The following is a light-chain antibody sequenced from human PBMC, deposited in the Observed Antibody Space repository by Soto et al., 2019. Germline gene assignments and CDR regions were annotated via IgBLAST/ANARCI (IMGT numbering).Light chain of an antibody. CDR2: GAS. CDR3: QQYGSSPWT. V-gene: IGKV3-20*01. Sequence: EIVMTQPPGTLSLSPGERATLSCRASQSVSSSYLAWYQQKPGQAPRLLIYGASNRATGIPDRISGSGSGTDFTLTISRLEPEDFAVYYCQQYGSSPWTLGQGTKVDIK. CDR1: QSVSSSY. J-gene: IGKJ1*01.